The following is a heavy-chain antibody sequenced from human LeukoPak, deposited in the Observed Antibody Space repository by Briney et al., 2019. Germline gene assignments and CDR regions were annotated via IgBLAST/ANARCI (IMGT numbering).Heavy chain of an antibody. Sequence: GGSLRLSCAASGFTFSSCWMHWVRQAPGKGLVWVSRINSDGSSTSYADSVKGRFTISRDNAKNTLYLQMNSLRAEDTAVYYCARGILYSSGSQAFDYWGQGTLVTVSS. CDR2: INSDGSST. D-gene: IGHD6-19*01. CDR1: GFTFSSCW. CDR3: ARGILYSSGSQAFDY. V-gene: IGHV3-74*01. J-gene: IGHJ4*02.